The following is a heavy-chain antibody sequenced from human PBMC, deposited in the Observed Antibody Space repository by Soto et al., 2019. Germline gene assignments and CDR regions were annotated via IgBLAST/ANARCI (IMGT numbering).Heavy chain of an antibody. CDR3: AKMNSEIYYYYGMDV. V-gene: IGHV3-30*18. Sequence: QVQLVESGGGVVQPGRSLRLSCAASGFTFSSYGMHWVRQAPGKGLEWVAVISYDGSNKYYADSVTGRFTISRDNSKNTLYLQMNSLRAEDTAVYYCAKMNSEIYYYYGMDVWGQGTTVTVSS. D-gene: IGHD1-7*01. CDR2: ISYDGSNK. J-gene: IGHJ6*02. CDR1: GFTFSSYG.